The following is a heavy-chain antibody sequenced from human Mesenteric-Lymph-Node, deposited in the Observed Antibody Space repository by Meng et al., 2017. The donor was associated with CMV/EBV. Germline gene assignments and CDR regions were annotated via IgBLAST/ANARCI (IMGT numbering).Heavy chain of an antibody. D-gene: IGHD3-22*01. Sequence: FSGFSLNTSGVSVGWIRQPPGKALEWLALIYWDDDKRYSPSLKSRFTITKDASENQVVLRMTNMDPVDTATYYCAREPHDSTGALDYWGQGTLVTVSS. CDR3: AREPHDSTGALDY. CDR2: IYWDDDK. CDR1: GFSLNTSGVS. V-gene: IGHV2-5*02. J-gene: IGHJ4*02.